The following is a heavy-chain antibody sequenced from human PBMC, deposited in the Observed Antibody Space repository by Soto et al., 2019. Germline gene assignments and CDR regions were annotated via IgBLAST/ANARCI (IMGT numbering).Heavy chain of an antibody. D-gene: IGHD3-22*01. J-gene: IGHJ5*02. CDR1: GGTFSSYA. V-gene: IGHV1-69*06. CDR3: ARERKDYYDSSGSFWFDP. Sequence: ASVKVSCKASGGTFSSYAISWVRQAPGQGLEWMGGIIPIFGTANYAQKFQGRVTITADKSTSTAYMELSSLRSEDTAVYYCARERKDYYDSSGSFWFDPWGQGTLVTVSS. CDR2: IIPIFGTA.